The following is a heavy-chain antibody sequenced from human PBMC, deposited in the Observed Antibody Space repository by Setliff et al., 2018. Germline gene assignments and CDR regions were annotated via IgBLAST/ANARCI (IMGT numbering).Heavy chain of an antibody. CDR3: LRIRLVPHGHS. CDR2: ICTRGST. V-gene: IGHV4-61*09. Sequence: SETLSLTCSVSGASITSGGFYWTWIRQPAGKGLEWIGHICTRGSTNYNPSLRSRVSISVDTSKNHFSLRLSSVAATDTAVYYCLRIRLVPHGHSWGQGTLVTVSS. D-gene: IGHD2-15*01. J-gene: IGHJ4*02. CDR1: GASITSGGFY.